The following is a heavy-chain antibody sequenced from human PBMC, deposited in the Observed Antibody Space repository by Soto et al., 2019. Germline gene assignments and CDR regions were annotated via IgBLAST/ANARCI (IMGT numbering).Heavy chain of an antibody. CDR3: ARDRGAEKKGINGVEY. Sequence: QVQLVESGGGLVTPGGSLRLSCAASGFTFTDYYMSWIRQAPGRGLEWVSNISGSGTTIYYAESVKGRFTISRDNPKNSLHLQMESLRAEDTAVYYCARDRGAEKKGINGVEYWGQGAMVTVSS. V-gene: IGHV3-11*01. D-gene: IGHD2-8*01. J-gene: IGHJ4*02. CDR2: ISGSGTTI. CDR1: GFTFTDYY.